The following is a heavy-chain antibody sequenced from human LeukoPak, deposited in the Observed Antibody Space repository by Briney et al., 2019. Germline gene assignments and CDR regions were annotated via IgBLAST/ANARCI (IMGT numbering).Heavy chain of an antibody. CDR2: ISYDGSNK. CDR3: ARENYYDSSGYYGGASAFDY. CDR1: GFTFSSYA. V-gene: IGHV3-30-3*01. D-gene: IGHD3-22*01. Sequence: SGGSLRLSCVASGFTFSSYAMHWVRQAPGKGLEWVAVISYDGSNKYYADSVKGRFTISRDNSKNTLYLQMNSLRAEDTAVYYCARENYYDSSGYYGGASAFDYWGQGTLVTVSS. J-gene: IGHJ4*02.